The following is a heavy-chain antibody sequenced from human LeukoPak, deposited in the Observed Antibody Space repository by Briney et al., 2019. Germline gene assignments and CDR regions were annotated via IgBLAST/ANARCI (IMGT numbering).Heavy chain of an antibody. D-gene: IGHD5-18*01. J-gene: IGHJ6*02. CDR3: AREVIQLWPGSTDYYGMDV. CDR1: GGNFSSYT. Sequence: SVKVSCKASGGNFSSYTISWVRQAPGQGLEWMGRIIPILGIANYAQKFQGRVTITADKSTSTAYMELSSLRSEDTAVYYCAREVIQLWPGSTDYYGMDVWGQGTTVTVSS. CDR2: IIPILGIA. V-gene: IGHV1-69*04.